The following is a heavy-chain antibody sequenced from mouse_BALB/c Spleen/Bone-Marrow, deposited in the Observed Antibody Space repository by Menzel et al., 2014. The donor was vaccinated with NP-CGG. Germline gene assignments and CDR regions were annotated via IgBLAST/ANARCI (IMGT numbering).Heavy chain of an antibody. J-gene: IGHJ4*01. CDR3: ARNYYGNYAMDY. CDR2: IWSDGST. D-gene: IGHD1-1*02. Sequence: VQLVESGPGLVAPSQSLSITCTVSGFSLTSYGVHWVRQPPGKGLEWLVVIWSDGSTTYNSALKSRLSISKDNSKSQVFLEMSSLQTDDTAMYYCARNYYGNYAMDYWGQGTSVTVSS. CDR1: GFSLTSYG. V-gene: IGHV2-6*02.